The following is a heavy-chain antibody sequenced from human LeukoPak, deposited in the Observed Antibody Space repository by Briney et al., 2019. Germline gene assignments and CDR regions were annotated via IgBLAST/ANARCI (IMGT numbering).Heavy chain of an antibody. Sequence: SETLSLTCTVSGGSISSSSYYWGWIRQPPGKGLEWIGSIYYSGSTYYNPSLKSRVTISVDTSKNQFSLKLSSVTAADTAVYYCARTAHSYGLYWGQGTLVTVSS. V-gene: IGHV4-39*07. CDR2: IYYSGST. CDR1: GGSISSSSYY. D-gene: IGHD5-18*01. J-gene: IGHJ4*02. CDR3: ARTAHSYGLY.